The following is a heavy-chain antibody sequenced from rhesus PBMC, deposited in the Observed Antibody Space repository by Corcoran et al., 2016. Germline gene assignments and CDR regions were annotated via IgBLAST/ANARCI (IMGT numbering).Heavy chain of an antibody. CDR1: GGSFSGYY. V-gene: IGHV4-165*01. J-gene: IGHJ4*01. Sequence: QVQLQESGPGLVKPSETLSLTCAVSGGSFSGYYWGWIRQPPGKGLEWSGKFSGDSGHPDDNPPRKSRVTVSTATSKNQFSLKLSSVTAVDTAVYYCARGALYCTSTTCYRGYFDYWGQGVLVTVSS. D-gene: IGHD2-2*01. CDR3: ARGALYCTSTTCYRGYFDY. CDR2: FSGDSGHP.